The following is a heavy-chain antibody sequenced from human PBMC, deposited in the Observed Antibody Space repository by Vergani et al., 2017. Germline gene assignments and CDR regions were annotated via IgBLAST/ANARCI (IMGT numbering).Heavy chain of an antibody. CDR2: ISYDGSNK. D-gene: IGHD2/OR15-2a*01. J-gene: IGHJ5*02. Sequence: QVQLVESGGGVVQPGRSLRLSCAASGFTFSSYAMHWVRQAPGKGLEWVAVISYDGSNKYYADSVKGRFTISRDNAKNTLYLQMNSLRAEDTAVYYCAREPQLVLNWFDPWGQGTLVTVSS. V-gene: IGHV3-30-3*01. CDR3: AREPQLVLNWFDP. CDR1: GFTFSSYA.